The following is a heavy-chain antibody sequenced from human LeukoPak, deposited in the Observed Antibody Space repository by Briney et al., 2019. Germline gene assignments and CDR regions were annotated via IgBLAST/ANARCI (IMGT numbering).Heavy chain of an antibody. Sequence: GASVKVSCKASGYTFTSYDINWVRQATGQGLEWMGWINPNSGGTNYAQKFQGRVTMTRDTSISTAYMELSRLRSDDTAVYYCARGLGYYGSGLHFDYWGQGTLVTVSS. CDR1: GYTFTSYD. CDR3: ARGLGYYGSGLHFDY. V-gene: IGHV1-2*02. J-gene: IGHJ4*02. D-gene: IGHD3-10*01. CDR2: INPNSGGT.